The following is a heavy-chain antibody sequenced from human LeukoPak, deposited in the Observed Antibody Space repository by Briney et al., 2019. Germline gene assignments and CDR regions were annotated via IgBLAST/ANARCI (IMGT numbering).Heavy chain of an antibody. Sequence: SGTLSLTCAVSGGSISSSNWWSWVRQPPGKGLEWIGEIYHSGSNNYNPSLKSRVTISVDKSKKQFSLKLSSVIAADTAVYYCARTSGIHEGNYYDYWGQGTLVTVSS. CDR3: ARTSGIHEGNYYDY. CDR1: GGSISSSNW. V-gene: IGHV4-4*02. D-gene: IGHD1-26*01. CDR2: IYHSGSN. J-gene: IGHJ4*02.